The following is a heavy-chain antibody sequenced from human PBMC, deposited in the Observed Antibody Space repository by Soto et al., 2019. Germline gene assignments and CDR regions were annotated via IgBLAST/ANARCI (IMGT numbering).Heavy chain of an antibody. CDR2: ISPSSSTI. Sequence: EVQVVESGGGLVQPGGSLRLSCAASGFTFSSYSMNWVRQAPGKGLEWVSYISPSSSTIYYADSVKGRFTISRDNAKNSLYLQMNSLRAEDTAVYYCVRDYKGPRGSYAKEYFDYWGQGTLVTVSS. J-gene: IGHJ4*02. CDR3: VRDYKGPRGSYAKEYFDY. CDR1: GFTFSSYS. V-gene: IGHV3-48*01. D-gene: IGHD1-26*01.